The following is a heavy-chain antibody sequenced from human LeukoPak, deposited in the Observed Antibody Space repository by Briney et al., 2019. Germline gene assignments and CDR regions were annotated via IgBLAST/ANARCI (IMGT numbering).Heavy chain of an antibody. CDR1: GFTFSSYG. J-gene: IGHJ4*02. CDR3: AKGGQWLAFFDY. Sequence: PGGSLRLSCAASGFTFSSYGMHWVRQAPGKGLEWVAVISYDGSNKYYADSVKGRFTISRDNSKNTLYLQMNSLRAEDTAVYYCAKGGQWLAFFDYWGQGTLVTVSS. D-gene: IGHD6-19*01. V-gene: IGHV3-30*18. CDR2: ISYDGSNK.